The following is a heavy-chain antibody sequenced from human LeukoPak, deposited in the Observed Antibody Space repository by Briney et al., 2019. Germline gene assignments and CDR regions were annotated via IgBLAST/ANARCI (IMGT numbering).Heavy chain of an antibody. J-gene: IGHJ6*02. CDR1: GFTFSSYW. Sequence: PGGSLRLSCAASGFTFSSYWMSWVRQAPGKGLEWVANIKQDGSEKYYVDSVKGRFTISRDNAKNSLYLQMNSLRAEDTAVYYCARDYDYSNSYLDYYYDMDVWGQGTTVTVSS. V-gene: IGHV3-7*01. CDR3: ARDYDYSNSYLDYYYDMDV. CDR2: IKQDGSEK. D-gene: IGHD4-11*01.